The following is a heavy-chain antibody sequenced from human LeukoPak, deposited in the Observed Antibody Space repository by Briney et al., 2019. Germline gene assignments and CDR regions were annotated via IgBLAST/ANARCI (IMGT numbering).Heavy chain of an antibody. J-gene: IGHJ4*02. D-gene: IGHD2-2*01. CDR3: ARGRIVPAATHFDY. CDR2: INHSGST. V-gene: IGHV4-34*01. Sequence: SETLSLTCAVYGGSFSGYFWTWIRQPPMKGLEWLGEINHSGSTNYNPSLKSRATISVDTSKNQFSLKLSSVTAADTAVYYCARGRIVPAATHFDYWGQGTLVTVSS. CDR1: GGSFSGYF.